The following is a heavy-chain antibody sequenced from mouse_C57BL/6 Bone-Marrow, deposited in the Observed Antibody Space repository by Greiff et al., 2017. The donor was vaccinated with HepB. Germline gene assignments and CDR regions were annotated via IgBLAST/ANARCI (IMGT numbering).Heavy chain of an antibody. Sequence: VKLVESGAELARPGASVKLSCKASGYTFTSYGISWVKQRTGQGLEWIGEIYPRSGNTYYNEKFKGKATLTADKSSSTAYMELRSLTSEDSAVYFCARGDMITTGYYYAMDYWGQGTSVTVSS. V-gene: IGHV1-81*01. D-gene: IGHD2-4*01. CDR3: ARGDMITTGYYYAMDY. J-gene: IGHJ4*01. CDR1: GYTFTSYG. CDR2: IYPRSGNT.